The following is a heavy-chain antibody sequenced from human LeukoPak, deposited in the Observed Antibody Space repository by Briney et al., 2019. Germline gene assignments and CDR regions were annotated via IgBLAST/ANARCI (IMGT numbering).Heavy chain of an antibody. Sequence: ASVKVSCKASGYTFTSYGISWVRQAPGQGLDWMGWISAYNGNTNYAQKLQGRVTMTTDTSTSTAYMELRSLRSDDTAVYYCARELEGSSIRWLDPWGQGILVTVSS. CDR1: GYTFTSYG. D-gene: IGHD2-2*01. J-gene: IGHJ5*02. CDR2: ISAYNGNT. CDR3: ARELEGSSIRWLDP. V-gene: IGHV1-18*01.